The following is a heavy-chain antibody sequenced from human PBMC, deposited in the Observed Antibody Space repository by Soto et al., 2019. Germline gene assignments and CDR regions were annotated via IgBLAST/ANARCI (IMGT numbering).Heavy chain of an antibody. J-gene: IGHJ4*02. CDR1: GYSFTNYW. V-gene: IGHV5-51*01. CDR3: ARPPRIGTGTTESADY. D-gene: IGHD1-1*01. CDR2: IYPGDSDT. Sequence: PGESLKISCKVSGYSFTNYWIGWVRQMPGRGLEWMGIIYPGDSDTRYSPSFQGQVTISADKSISTAYLQWSSLKASDTAMYYCARPPRIGTGTTESADYWGQGTLVTVSS.